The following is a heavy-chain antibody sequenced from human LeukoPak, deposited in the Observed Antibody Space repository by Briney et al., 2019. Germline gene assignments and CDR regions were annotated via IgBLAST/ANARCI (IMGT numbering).Heavy chain of an antibody. D-gene: IGHD4-17*01. V-gene: IGHV3-23*01. CDR3: AKGTAVTPLYYFDY. J-gene: IGHJ4*02. Sequence: GGSLRLSCVASGFTFTNFAMTWVRQPPGKGLEWVSSITGSSGTTYDADSVRGRFTISRDVSKNTLYLQMNGLRAEDTATYYCAKGTAVTPLYYFDYWGQGVLVTVSS. CDR2: ITGSSGTT. CDR1: GFTFTNFA.